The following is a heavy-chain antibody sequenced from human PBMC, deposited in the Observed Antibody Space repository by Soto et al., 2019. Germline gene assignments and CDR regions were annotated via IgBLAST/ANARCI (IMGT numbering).Heavy chain of an antibody. J-gene: IGHJ4*02. CDR3: ARDPGGHYCTSTSCLYFFDH. CDR2: ISDRGST. CDR1: GFTLVNNA. D-gene: IGHD2-2*01. V-gene: IGHV3-23*01. Sequence: EVQLLESGGALVQPGGSLRLSCAASGFTLVNNAMNWVRQAPGRGLEWVSPISDRGSTYYADSVKGRFTISRDNSKNTLYLQMNSLRAEDTAVYYCARDPGGHYCTSTSCLYFFDHWGQGTLVIVSS.